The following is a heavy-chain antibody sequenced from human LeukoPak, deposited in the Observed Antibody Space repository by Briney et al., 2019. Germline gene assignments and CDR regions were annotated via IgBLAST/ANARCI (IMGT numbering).Heavy chain of an antibody. CDR2: IYAGNSDA. Sequence: GESLRISCQGFGYPFTTSWIGWVRQLPGKGLEWTAIIYAGNSDAKYSPSFQGQVSISTDRSISTAYLHWSSLKAPDTAIYYCAIINHPDGRVYWGQGTLVTVSS. D-gene: IGHD5-24*01. CDR3: AIINHPDGRVY. J-gene: IGHJ4*02. CDR1: GYPFTTSW. V-gene: IGHV5-51*01.